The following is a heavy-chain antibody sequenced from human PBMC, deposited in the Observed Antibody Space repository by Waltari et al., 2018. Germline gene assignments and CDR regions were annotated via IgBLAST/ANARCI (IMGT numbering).Heavy chain of an antibody. J-gene: IGHJ4*02. CDR3: AKDQKGIDY. Sequence: PGGSLRLSCAASGFTFSSYAMNWVRQAPGKGLEWLSYISSSSDTIYYADSVKGRFTVSRDNAKNSLYLQMNSLRAEDTAVYYCAKDQKGIDYWGQGTLVTVSS. CDR1: GFTFSSYA. V-gene: IGHV3-48*04. CDR2: ISSSSDTI. D-gene: IGHD3-10*01.